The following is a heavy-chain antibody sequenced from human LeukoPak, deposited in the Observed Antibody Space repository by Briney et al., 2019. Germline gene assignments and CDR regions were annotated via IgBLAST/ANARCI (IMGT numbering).Heavy chain of an antibody. J-gene: IGHJ4*02. V-gene: IGHV4-39*01. CDR3: AKSGGYGLIDY. D-gene: IGHD1-26*01. Sequence: SETLSLTCTVSGGSIISSSFWWGWIRQPPGKGLEWIGSIYYSGLSYYNTSLKSRVTISVDTSKNQFSLNLNSVTAADTAMYYCAKSGGYGLIDYWGQGTLVTVSS. CDR2: IYYSGLS. CDR1: GGSIISSSFW.